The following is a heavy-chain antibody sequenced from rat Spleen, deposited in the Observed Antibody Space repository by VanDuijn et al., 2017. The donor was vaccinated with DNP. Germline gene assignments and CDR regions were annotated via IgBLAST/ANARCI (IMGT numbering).Heavy chain of an antibody. CDR1: GFTFSNYD. Sequence: EVQLVESGGGLVQPGRSLKLSCAASGFTFSNYDMTWVRQAPTKGLEWVASISPSGGNTYYLDSVKGRFIVSRDNIKSSLYLQMDSLRSEDTATYYCARKGTTGMTNTMDAWGQGTSVTVSS. CDR3: ARKGTTGMTNTMDA. V-gene: IGHV5-25*01. CDR2: ISPSGGNT. D-gene: IGHD1-7*01. J-gene: IGHJ4*01.